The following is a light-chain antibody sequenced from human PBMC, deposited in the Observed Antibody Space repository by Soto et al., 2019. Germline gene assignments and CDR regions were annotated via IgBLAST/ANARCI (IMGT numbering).Light chain of an antibody. V-gene: IGKV1-5*03. J-gene: IGKJ2*01. CDR3: QQYSKEST. Sequence: DVEITQSPSTLPTSIGDSVTINCRASQNVSNGLDCYQQKPGKAPKLLIYKTSRIESGVPSRLSVSGAGTDFSLTINCLQSDDVGTYFCQQYSKESTVGEGTKMEIK. CDR1: QNVSNG. CDR2: KTS.